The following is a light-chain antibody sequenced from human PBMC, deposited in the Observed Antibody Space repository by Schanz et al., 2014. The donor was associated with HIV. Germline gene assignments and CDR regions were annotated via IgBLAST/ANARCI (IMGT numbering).Light chain of an antibody. CDR3: QQYGSSPRT. CDR2: GVS. CDR1: QSVSAN. Sequence: EIVLTQSPATLSVSPGERATLSCRASQSVSANLAWYQQKPGQAPRLLIYGVSSRATGIPDRFSGSGSGTDFTLTISRLEPEDFAVYYCQQYGSSPRTFGQGTKLEIK. J-gene: IGKJ2*01. V-gene: IGKV3-20*01.